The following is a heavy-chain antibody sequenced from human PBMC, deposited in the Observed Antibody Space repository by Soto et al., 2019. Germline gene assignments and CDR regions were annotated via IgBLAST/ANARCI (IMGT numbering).Heavy chain of an antibody. D-gene: IGHD4-17*01. CDR1: ESTFANAL. Sequence: GASLRLSCPASESTFANALISWVRQAPGKGLEWVGRIKSKADGGTTDYAAPVKGRFTISRDESQNTLYLQMNSLKTEDTAVYYCTSLYYGHWGQGTLVTVSS. CDR3: TSLYYGH. V-gene: IGHV3-15*01. CDR2: IKSKADGGTT. J-gene: IGHJ4*02.